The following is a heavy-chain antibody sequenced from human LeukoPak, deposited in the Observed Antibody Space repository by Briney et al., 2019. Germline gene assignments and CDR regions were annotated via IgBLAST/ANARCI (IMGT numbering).Heavy chain of an antibody. CDR2: IYHSGST. CDR1: GGSFSGYY. J-gene: IGHJ4*02. CDR3: ASLGGGGY. V-gene: IGHV4-34*01. Sequence: PSETLSLTCAVYGGSFSGYYWNWIRQPPGKGLEWIGSIYHSGSTYYNPSLKSRVTISVDTSKNQFSLKLSSVTAADTAVYYCASLGGGGYWGQGTLVTVSS. D-gene: IGHD2-21*01.